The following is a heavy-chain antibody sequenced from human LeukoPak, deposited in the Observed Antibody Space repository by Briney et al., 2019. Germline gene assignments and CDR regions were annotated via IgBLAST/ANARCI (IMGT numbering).Heavy chain of an antibody. J-gene: IGHJ4*02. V-gene: IGHV3-13*01. D-gene: IGHD3-10*01. CDR3: ARALDHKMVRGVMMDY. CDR1: GFTFSSYD. Sequence: GGSLRLSCAASGFTFSSYDMHWVRQATGKGLEWVSAIGTAGDTYYPGSVKGRFTISRENAKNSLYLQMNSLRAGDTAVYYCARALDHKMVRGVMMDYWGQGTLVTVSS. CDR2: IGTAGDT.